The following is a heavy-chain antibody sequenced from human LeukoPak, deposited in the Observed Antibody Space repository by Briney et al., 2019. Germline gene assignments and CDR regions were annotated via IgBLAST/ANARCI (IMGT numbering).Heavy chain of an antibody. CDR1: GFTFSSYS. J-gene: IGHJ4*02. V-gene: IGHV3-48*01. Sequence: PGGSLRLSCAASGFTFSSYSMNWVRQAPGKGLEWVSYISSSSSTIYYADSVKGRFTISRDNAKNSLYLQMNSLRAEDTAVYYCARGDRGYSYGYWGQGTLVTVSS. CDR2: ISSSSSTI. CDR3: ARGDRGYSYGY. D-gene: IGHD5-18*01.